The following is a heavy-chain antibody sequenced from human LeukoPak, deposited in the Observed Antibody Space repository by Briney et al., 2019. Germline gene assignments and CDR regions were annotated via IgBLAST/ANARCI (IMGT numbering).Heavy chain of an antibody. CDR2: IYYSGST. J-gene: IGHJ6*02. Sequence: SETLSLTCTVSGGSVSSGSYYWSWIRQPPGKGLEWIGYIYYSGSTNYNPSLKSRVTISVDTSKNQSSLKLSSVTAADTAVYYCARARVATIWDLYYYYYYGMDVWGQGTTVTVSS. CDR3: ARARVATIWDLYYYYYYGMDV. D-gene: IGHD5-12*01. V-gene: IGHV4-61*01. CDR1: GGSVSSGSYY.